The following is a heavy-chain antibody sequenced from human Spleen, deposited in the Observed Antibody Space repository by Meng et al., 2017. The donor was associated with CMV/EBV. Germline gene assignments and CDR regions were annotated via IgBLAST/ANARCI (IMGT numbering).Heavy chain of an antibody. V-gene: IGHV1-69*06. J-gene: IGHJ5*02. D-gene: IGHD2-2*02. Sequence: KASGGTFSSYAISLARQAPGQGLEWMGGLIPIFGTANYAQKFQGRVTITADKSTSTAYMELSSLRSEDTAVYYCASLVNCSSTSCYSPWGQGTLVTVSS. CDR3: ASLVNCSSTSCYSP. CDR1: GGTFSSYA. CDR2: LIPIFGTA.